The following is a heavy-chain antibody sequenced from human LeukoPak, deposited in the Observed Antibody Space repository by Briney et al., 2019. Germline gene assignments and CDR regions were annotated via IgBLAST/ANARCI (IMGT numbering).Heavy chain of an antibody. Sequence: PSGTLSLTCAVSGDSFSSNDWWSWVRQPPGKGLEWIGEISHSGSTKYNPSLKSLVTMSIDKSKNQFSLNLRFVTAADTAVYYCARAPDGVIEYFQYWGQGTVVTVSS. CDR3: ARAPDGVIEYFQY. CDR2: ISHSGST. CDR1: GDSFSSNDW. J-gene: IGHJ1*01. V-gene: IGHV4-4*02. D-gene: IGHD2-21*01.